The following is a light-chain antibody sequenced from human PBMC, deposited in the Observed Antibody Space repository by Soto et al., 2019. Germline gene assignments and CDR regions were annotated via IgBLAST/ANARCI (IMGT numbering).Light chain of an antibody. Sequence: EIVMTQSPATLSVSPGERATLSCRASQSVSNNLAWYQQKPGQAPRLLIYGASTRATGIPARFSGSGSGTEFTLTLSSLQSEDFAVYYCQQYSTWPRTFGQGTKVEIK. V-gene: IGKV3-15*01. CDR1: QSVSNN. CDR3: QQYSTWPRT. CDR2: GAS. J-gene: IGKJ1*01.